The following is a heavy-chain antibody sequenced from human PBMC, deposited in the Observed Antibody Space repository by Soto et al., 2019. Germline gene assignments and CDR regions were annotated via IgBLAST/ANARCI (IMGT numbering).Heavy chain of an antibody. CDR1: GFTFSSYE. Sequence: LRFSCATSGFTFSSYEMNWVRQAPGKGLEWVSYISSSGSTIYYADSVKGRFTISRDNAKNSLYLQMDSLRAEDTAVYYCARDQEAGSFFPYYYGMDVWGQGTTVTVSS. CDR3: ARDQEAGSFFPYYYGMDV. J-gene: IGHJ6*02. V-gene: IGHV3-48*03. D-gene: IGHD6-13*01. CDR2: ISSSGSTI.